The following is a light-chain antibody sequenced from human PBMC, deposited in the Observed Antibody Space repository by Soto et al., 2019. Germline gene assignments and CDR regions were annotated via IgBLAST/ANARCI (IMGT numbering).Light chain of an antibody. Sequence: DIQMTQSPSSLSASVGDRVTITCRASQSISSWLAWYQQMPGKAPKLLIDDACSLQSGGPSRFSGSGSGTAVTHTISSLQPDDFATYYCQQYNTYPLTFGGGTKVHIK. J-gene: IGKJ4*01. CDR2: DAC. CDR1: QSISSW. CDR3: QQYNTYPLT. V-gene: IGKV1-5*01.